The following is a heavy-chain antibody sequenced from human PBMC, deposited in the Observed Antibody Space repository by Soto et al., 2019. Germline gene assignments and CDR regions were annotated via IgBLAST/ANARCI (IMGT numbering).Heavy chain of an antibody. CDR3: ARDQNFFDSSGYDDH. V-gene: IGHV1-18*04. CDR1: GYTFVSYG. Sequence: QIQLVQSAAEVKKPGASVKVSCKTSGYTFVSYGISWVRQAPGQGLEWMGWISPYNGNTNFAQRFRGRVPLTTDTSTDIVYMDLGSLKSDDTAVYYCARDQNFFDSSGYDDHWGQGTLITVSS. J-gene: IGHJ5*02. CDR2: ISPYNGNT. D-gene: IGHD3-22*01.